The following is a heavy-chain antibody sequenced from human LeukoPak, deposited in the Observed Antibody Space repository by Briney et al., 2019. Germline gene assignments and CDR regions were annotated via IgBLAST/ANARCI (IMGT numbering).Heavy chain of an antibody. D-gene: IGHD4-17*01. Sequence: PSQTLSLTCTVSGGSISSGDYYWSWIRQPPGKGLEWIGYIYYSGSTYYNPSLKSRVTISVDTSKNQFSLKLSSVTAADTAVYYCASGRPFHYGEQVDYWGQGTLVTVSS. CDR1: GGSISSGDYY. CDR3: ASGRPFHYGEQVDY. J-gene: IGHJ4*02. CDR2: IYYSGST. V-gene: IGHV4-30-4*01.